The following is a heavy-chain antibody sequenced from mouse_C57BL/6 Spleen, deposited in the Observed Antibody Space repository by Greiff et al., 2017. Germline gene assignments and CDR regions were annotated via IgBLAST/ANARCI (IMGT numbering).Heavy chain of an antibody. Sequence: EVQLQQSGPVLVKPGASVKMSCKASGYTFTDYYMNWVKQSHGKSLEWIGVINPYNGGTSYNQKFKGKATLTVDKSSSTAYMELNSLPSEDSAVYYCARSYYYGSSSHDFDYWGQGTTLTVAS. CDR3: ARSYYYGSSSHDFDY. CDR2: INPYNGGT. CDR1: GYTFTDYY. V-gene: IGHV1-19*01. D-gene: IGHD1-1*01. J-gene: IGHJ2*01.